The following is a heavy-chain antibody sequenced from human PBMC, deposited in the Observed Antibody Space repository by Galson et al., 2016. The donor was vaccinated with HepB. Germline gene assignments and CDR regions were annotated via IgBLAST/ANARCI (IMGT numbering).Heavy chain of an antibody. J-gene: IGHJ2*01. D-gene: IGHD2-15*01. CDR1: GFSLGAYW. CDR2: INRDGSEK. V-gene: IGHV3-7*01. CDR3: ARLPFNIVVVEDDWYFDP. Sequence: SLRLSCAGSGFSLGAYWMVWVRQAPGKGLEWVANINRDGSEKYSLEGRFSISRDNAKNSLYLQMNSLRAEDTAVYYCARLPFNIVVVEDDWYFDPWGRGTLVTVSS.